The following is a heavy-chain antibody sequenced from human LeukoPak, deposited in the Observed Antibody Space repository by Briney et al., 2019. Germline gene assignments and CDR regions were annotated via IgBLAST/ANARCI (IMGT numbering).Heavy chain of an antibody. CDR2: ISGSGGGT. J-gene: IGHJ4*02. CDR3: AKDRSGGTRKFDY. D-gene: IGHD1-7*01. CDR1: GFTFSSYA. Sequence: GGSLRLSCAASGFTFSSYAMSWVRQAPGKGLEWVSTISGSGGGTYYADSVKGRFTISRDNSKNTLYLQMNSLRAEDTAVYCCAKDRSGGTRKFDYWGQGTLVTVSS. V-gene: IGHV3-23*01.